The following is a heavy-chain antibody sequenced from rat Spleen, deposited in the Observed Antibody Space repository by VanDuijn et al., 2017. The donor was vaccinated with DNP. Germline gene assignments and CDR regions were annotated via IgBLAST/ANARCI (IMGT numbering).Heavy chain of an antibody. J-gene: IGHJ2*01. V-gene: IGHV5S10*01. CDR1: GFTFSDYN. Sequence: EVQLVESGGGLVQPGRSLKLSCAASGFTFSDYNMAWVRQAPEKGLEWVATIIYDGGSTYYGDSVKGRFTISRDNAKSTLYLQMNSLRSEDMATYYCVRWYNSGYYFDYWGQGVMVTVSS. CDR2: IIYDGGST. CDR3: VRWYNSGYYFDY. D-gene: IGHD4-3*01.